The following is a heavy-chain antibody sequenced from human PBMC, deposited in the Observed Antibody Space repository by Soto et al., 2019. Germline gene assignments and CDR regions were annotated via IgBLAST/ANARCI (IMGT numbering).Heavy chain of an antibody. CDR3: ARKPIYHFFAGYYSVDY. CDR2: INHSGTT. D-gene: IGHD3-9*01. CDR1: GGSFSDYY. V-gene: IGHV4-34*01. J-gene: IGHJ4*02. Sequence: QVQLRQWGAGLLKPSETLSLTCAVFGGSFSDYYWTWIRQPPGKGLEWIGEINHSGTTSYNPSLKSRRTISVDTSINQFSLKLSSVTAADTAVYYCARKPIYHFFAGYYSVDYWGQGTLVTVSS.